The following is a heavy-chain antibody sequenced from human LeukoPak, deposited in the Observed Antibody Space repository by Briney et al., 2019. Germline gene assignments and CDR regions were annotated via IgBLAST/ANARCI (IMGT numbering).Heavy chain of an antibody. D-gene: IGHD3-22*01. CDR2: ISGSGGST. CDR3: AKGQLQDYYDSSGYLY. CDR1: GFTFSSYA. J-gene: IGHJ4*02. Sequence: GGSLRPSCAASGFTFSSYAMSWVRQAPGKGLEWVSAISGSGGSTYYADSVKGRFTISRDNSKNTLYLQMNSLRAEDTAVYYCAKGQLQDYYDSSGYLYWGQGTLVTVSS. V-gene: IGHV3-23*01.